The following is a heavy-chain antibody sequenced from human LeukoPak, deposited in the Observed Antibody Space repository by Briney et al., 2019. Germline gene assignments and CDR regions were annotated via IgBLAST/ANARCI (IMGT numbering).Heavy chain of an antibody. D-gene: IGHD1-7*01. CDR2: ISAYNGNT. CDR3: ARVAKSGAWNYGHNWFDR. Sequence: GASVKVSCKASGYTFTSYGISWVRQAPGQGLEWMGWISAYNGNTNYAQKLQGRVTMTTDTSTSTAYMELRSLRSDDTAVYYCARVAKSGAWNYGHNWFDRWGQGTLVTVSS. J-gene: IGHJ5*02. CDR1: GYTFTSYG. V-gene: IGHV1-18*01.